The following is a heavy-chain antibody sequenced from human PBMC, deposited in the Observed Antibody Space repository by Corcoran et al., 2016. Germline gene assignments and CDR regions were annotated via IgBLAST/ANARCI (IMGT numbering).Heavy chain of an antibody. D-gene: IGHD1-26*01. CDR3: TRGSGGYGMDV. Sequence: EVQLVESGGDLVQPGGSLRLSCAASGFTFSDSAIHWVRQASGKGLEWVGRIRSRPNSYATAYAASLGGRFTISRDDSKNTAYLQMNSLKTGDTAVYYCTRGSGGYGMDVWGQGTTVTVSS. CDR1: GFTFSDSA. J-gene: IGHJ6*02. V-gene: IGHV3-73*02. CDR2: IRSRPNSYAT.